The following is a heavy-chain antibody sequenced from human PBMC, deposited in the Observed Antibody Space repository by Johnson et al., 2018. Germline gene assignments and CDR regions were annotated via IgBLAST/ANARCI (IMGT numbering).Heavy chain of an antibody. D-gene: IGHD3-10*01. CDR2: INQDGSEK. CDR3: ARGLHGDFGDGEYFQH. J-gene: IGHJ1*01. V-gene: IGHV3-7*04. CDR1: GFTLSSYW. Sequence: VQLVESGGGLVEPGGSLRLSCAVSGFTLSSYWMSWVRQAPGKGLEWVANINQDGSEKYYVDSVKGRLTISRDNARNSLYLHMNSLRAEDTAVYYCARGLHGDFGDGEYFQHWGQGNLVTVSS.